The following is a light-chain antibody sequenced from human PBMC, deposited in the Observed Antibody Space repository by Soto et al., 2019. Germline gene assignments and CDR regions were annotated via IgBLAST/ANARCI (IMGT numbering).Light chain of an antibody. CDR2: AAS. CDR1: QILSGTY. CDR3: QHYVSSPLT. V-gene: IGKV3-20*01. J-gene: IGKJ4*01. Sequence: DIVLTQSPDTLSLSPGESATLSCRASQILSGTYLAWYQQKLGQSPRLLIYAASTRDTGVPDRFSGSGSGTDFTLTISRLQPEDFAVYYCQHYVSSPLTFGGGTKVEIK.